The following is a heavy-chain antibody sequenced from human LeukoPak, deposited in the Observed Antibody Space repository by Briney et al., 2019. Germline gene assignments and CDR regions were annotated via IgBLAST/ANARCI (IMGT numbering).Heavy chain of an antibody. CDR1: GFTFNTYW. D-gene: IGHD3-3*01. CDR2: INTDETTT. CDR3: ARDGDFLFGMDV. V-gene: IGHV3-74*01. J-gene: IGHJ6*02. Sequence: PGGSLRLSCAASGFTFNTYWMHWVRQAPGKGLVWVSLINTDETTTNYADSVKGRFTISRDNSKNTLYLQMNSLRAEDTAVYYCARDGDFLFGMDVWGQGTTVTVSS.